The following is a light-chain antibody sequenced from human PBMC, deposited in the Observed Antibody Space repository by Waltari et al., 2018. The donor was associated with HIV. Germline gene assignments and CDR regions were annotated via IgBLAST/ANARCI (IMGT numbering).Light chain of an antibody. Sequence: DIQMTQFPSSLSASVGDRVTITCRASQNINNFLNWYQQKPGKAPKLLMYSASTLESGVPSRFSSSGSGTYFTLTISGLQPDDFATYYCRQSYGPPLTFGPGTKVDIK. CDR1: QNINNF. CDR2: SAS. J-gene: IGKJ3*01. CDR3: RQSYGPPLT. V-gene: IGKV1-39*01.